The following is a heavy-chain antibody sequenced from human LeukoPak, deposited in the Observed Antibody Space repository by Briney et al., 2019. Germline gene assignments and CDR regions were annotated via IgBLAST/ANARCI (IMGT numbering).Heavy chain of an antibody. CDR1: GYTFTGYY. D-gene: IGHD3-3*01. CDR3: ARDYDFWSGYYFHMDV. J-gene: IGHJ6*03. CDR2: INPNSGGT. Sequence: ASVKVSCKASGYTFTGYYMHWVRQAPGQVLEWMGWINPNSGGTNYAQKFQGRVTMTRDTSISTAYMELSRLRSDDTAVYYCARDYDFWSGYYFHMDVWGKGTTVTVSS. V-gene: IGHV1-2*02.